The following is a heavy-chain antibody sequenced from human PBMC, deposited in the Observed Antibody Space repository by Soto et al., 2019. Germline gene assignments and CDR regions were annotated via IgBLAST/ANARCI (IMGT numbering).Heavy chain of an antibody. Sequence: EVQLVQSGAEVKKPGESLRISCKGFGYSFSTYWISWVRQMPGKGLEWMGRIDPSDSYINYSPSFQGHVTISADKSINTAYLQWSSLKASDTAMYYCARGINMIEGWFDPWGQGTLVTVSS. CDR2: IDPSDSYI. J-gene: IGHJ5*02. CDR1: GYSFSTYW. V-gene: IGHV5-10-1*03. D-gene: IGHD3-22*01. CDR3: ARGINMIEGWFDP.